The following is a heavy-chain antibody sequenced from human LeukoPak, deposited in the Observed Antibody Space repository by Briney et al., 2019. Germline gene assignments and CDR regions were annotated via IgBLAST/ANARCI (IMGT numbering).Heavy chain of an antibody. J-gene: IGHJ5*02. CDR2: ISYDGSNK. CDR3: ARSKGTYYDRFGGTNWFAP. Sequence: GGSLRLSCAASGFTFSSHWMTWVRQAPGRGLEWVADISYDGSNKYYADSVKGRFTISRDNSKNTLYLQMNSLRAEDTAVYYCARSKGTYYDRFGGTNWFAPWGQGTLVTVSS. CDR1: GFTFSSHW. D-gene: IGHD3-10*01. V-gene: IGHV3-30*03.